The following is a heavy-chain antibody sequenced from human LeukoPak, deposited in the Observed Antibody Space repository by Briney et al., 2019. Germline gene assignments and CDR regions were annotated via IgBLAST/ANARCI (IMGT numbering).Heavy chain of an antibody. V-gene: IGHV3-23*01. Sequence: GGSLRLSCAASGFTLSSYAMSWVRQAPGKGLEWVSAISGSGGSTYCADSVKGRFTISRDNSKNTLYLQMNSLRAEDTAVYYCAKDKNFWSGYSPFDYWGQGTLVTVSS. CDR3: AKDKNFWSGYSPFDY. CDR1: GFTLSSYA. D-gene: IGHD3-3*01. CDR2: ISGSGGST. J-gene: IGHJ4*02.